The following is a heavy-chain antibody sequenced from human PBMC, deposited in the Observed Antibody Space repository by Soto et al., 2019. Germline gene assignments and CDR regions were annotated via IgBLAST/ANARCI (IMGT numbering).Heavy chain of an antibody. Sequence: GGSLRLSCAASGFTFSSYAMHWVRQAPGKGLEWVAVISYDGSNKYYADSVKGRFTISRDNSKNTLYLQMNSLRAEDTAVYYCARDQRRYYDILTGRWGYYYYYGMDVWGQGTTVTVS. D-gene: IGHD3-9*01. CDR1: GFTFSSYA. CDR3: ARDQRRYYDILTGRWGYYYYYGMDV. J-gene: IGHJ6*02. CDR2: ISYDGSNK. V-gene: IGHV3-30-3*01.